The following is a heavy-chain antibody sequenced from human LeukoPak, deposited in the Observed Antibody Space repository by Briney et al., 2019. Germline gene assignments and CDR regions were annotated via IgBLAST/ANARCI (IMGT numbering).Heavy chain of an antibody. CDR1: GFTVSSNY. J-gene: IGHJ4*02. D-gene: IGHD4-17*01. CDR3: ARFSDYGDYYFDY. CDR2: IYSGGST. Sequence: PGGSLRLSCAASGFTVSSNYMSWVRQAPGKGLEWVSVIYSGGSTYYADSVKGRFTISRDNSKNTLYLQMNSLRAEDTAVYYCARFSDYGDYYFDYWGQGTLVTVSS. V-gene: IGHV3-53*01.